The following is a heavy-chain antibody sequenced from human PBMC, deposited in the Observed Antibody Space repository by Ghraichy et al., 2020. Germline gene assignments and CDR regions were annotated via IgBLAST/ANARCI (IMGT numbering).Heavy chain of an antibody. CDR2: ISSNGDKT. CDR3: AREWDYGSGKYPLDQ. J-gene: IGHJ4*02. D-gene: IGHD3-10*01. Sequence: GGSRRLSCAASGFTFSTYVMHWVRQAPGKGLEYVSGISSNGDKTYYADSVKGRFTTSRDNSKNTLYLEMASLRAEDMAVYFCAREWDYGSGKYPLDQWGQGTLVAVSS. V-gene: IGHV3-64*02. CDR1: GFTFSTYV.